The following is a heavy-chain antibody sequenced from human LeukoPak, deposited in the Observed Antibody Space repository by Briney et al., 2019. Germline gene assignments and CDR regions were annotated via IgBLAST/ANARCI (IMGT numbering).Heavy chain of an antibody. J-gene: IGHJ4*02. V-gene: IGHV1-8*01. CDR3: TRETSSRYFDY. Sequence: ASVKVSCKASGYTFNNYDINWVRQATGQGLEWTGWMNPNSGNIGYAQKFQGRITMTRNTSISTAYMELSSLRSEDTAVYYCTRETSSRYFDYWGQGTLVTVSS. CDR2: MNPNSGNI. CDR1: GYTFNNYD.